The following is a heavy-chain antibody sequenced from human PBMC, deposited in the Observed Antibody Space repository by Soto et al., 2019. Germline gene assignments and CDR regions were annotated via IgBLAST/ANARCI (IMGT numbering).Heavy chain of an antibody. D-gene: IGHD5-18*01. J-gene: IGHJ4*02. V-gene: IGHV4-34*01. CDR3: ARERGYSYGYPDY. CDR2: INHSGST. Sequence: SETLSLTCTVSGGSISSYYWSWIRQPPGKGLEWIGEINHSGSTNYNPSLKSRVTISVDTSKNQFSLKLSSVTAADTAVYDCARERGYSYGYPDYWGQGTQVTVS. CDR1: GGSISSYY.